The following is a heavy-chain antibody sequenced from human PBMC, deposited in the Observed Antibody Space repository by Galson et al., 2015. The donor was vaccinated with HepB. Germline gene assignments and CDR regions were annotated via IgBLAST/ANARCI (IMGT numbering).Heavy chain of an antibody. CDR3: ARYWVQIREAPRWFDP. D-gene: IGHD2-8*02. Sequence: SLRLSCAASGFTFSSYSMNWVRQAPGRRLEWISYISSSSSPIYYADSVKGRFTISRDNAKNLLYLQMNSLRAEDTAVYYCARYWVQIREAPRWFDPWGQGTLVTVSS. CDR1: GFTFSSYS. CDR2: ISSSSSPI. J-gene: IGHJ5*02. V-gene: IGHV3-48*01.